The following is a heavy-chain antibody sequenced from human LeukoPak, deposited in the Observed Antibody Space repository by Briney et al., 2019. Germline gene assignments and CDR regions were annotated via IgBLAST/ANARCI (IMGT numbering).Heavy chain of an antibody. V-gene: IGHV4-34*01. CDR1: GGSFSGYY. D-gene: IGHD1-26*01. CDR2: INHSGST. Sequence: SETLSLTCAVYGGSFSGYYWSWIRQPPGKGLEWIGEINHSGSTYYNPSLKSRVTISVDTSKNQFSLKLSSVTAADTAVYYCARDYSGSYVFDYWGQGTLVTVSS. J-gene: IGHJ4*02. CDR3: ARDYSGSYVFDY.